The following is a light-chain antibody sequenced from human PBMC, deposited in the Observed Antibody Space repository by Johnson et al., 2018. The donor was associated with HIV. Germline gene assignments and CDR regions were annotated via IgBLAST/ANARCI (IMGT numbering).Light chain of an antibody. V-gene: IGLV1-51*02. CDR3: GTWDSSLGTYV. Sequence: QLVLTQPPSVSAAPGQKVTISCSGSSSNIGNNYVSWYRQLPGTAPQLLIYENNKRPSGIPDRFSGSKSATSATLGITGLQPGDEADYYCGTWDSSLGTYVFGTGTKVTVL. CDR2: ENN. J-gene: IGLJ1*01. CDR1: SSNIGNNY.